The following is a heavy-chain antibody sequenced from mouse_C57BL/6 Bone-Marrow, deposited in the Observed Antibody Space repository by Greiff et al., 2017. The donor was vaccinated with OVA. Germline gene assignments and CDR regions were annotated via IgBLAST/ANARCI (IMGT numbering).Heavy chain of an antibody. CDR3: ARHYGSSWGAMDY. Sequence: VQLQQSGPELVKPGASVKISCKASGYSFTGYYMHWVKQSSEKSLEWIGEINPSTGGTSYNQKFKGKATLTVDKSSSTAYMQLKSLTSEDSAVYYCARHYGSSWGAMDYWGQGTSVTVSS. CDR1: GYSFTGYY. CDR2: INPSTGGT. V-gene: IGHV1-43*01. D-gene: IGHD1-1*01. J-gene: IGHJ4*01.